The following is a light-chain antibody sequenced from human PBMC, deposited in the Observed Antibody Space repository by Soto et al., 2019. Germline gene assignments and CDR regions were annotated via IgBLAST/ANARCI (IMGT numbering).Light chain of an antibody. Sequence: QSARTQPASVSGSPGQSITISCTGASSDVGGYNYVSWYQQHPGKAPKLMIYDVSNRPSGVSNRFSGSKSGNTASLTISGLQAEDEADYYCTSYTSIIPYVFGTGTKVTVL. CDR1: SSDVGGYNY. J-gene: IGLJ1*01. CDR2: DVS. V-gene: IGLV2-14*01. CDR3: TSYTSIIPYV.